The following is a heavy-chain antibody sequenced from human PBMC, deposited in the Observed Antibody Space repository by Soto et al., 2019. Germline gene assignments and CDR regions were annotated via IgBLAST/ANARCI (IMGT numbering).Heavy chain of an antibody. CDR3: ARDRVYYYDSSGYYNFDF. CDR1: GFTFSHYA. J-gene: IGHJ4*02. Sequence: QVHLVESGGGVVQPGRSLRVSCAASGFTFSHYAMHWVRQAPGKGLEWVAVVSYDGTKQFYADSVKGRFTISRDSSKSTLYLQMNNLRDEDTAVYYWARDRVYYYDSSGYYNFDFWGQGTLVTVSS. V-gene: IGHV3-30-3*01. CDR2: VSYDGTKQ. D-gene: IGHD3-22*01.